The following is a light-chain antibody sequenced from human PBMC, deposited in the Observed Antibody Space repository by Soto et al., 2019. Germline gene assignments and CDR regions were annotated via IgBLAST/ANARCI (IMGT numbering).Light chain of an antibody. Sequence: QSALTQPASVSGSPGQSITISCTRTSSNVESYNLVSWYQHPPGKAPKLIIYEGSERPSGVSNRFSGAQSGHSAALTISGLQVEAEAHYYCSSYAGAVVFGGGTKLTVL. V-gene: IGLV2-23*01. CDR1: SSNVESYNL. J-gene: IGLJ2*01. CDR2: EGS. CDR3: SSYAGAVV.